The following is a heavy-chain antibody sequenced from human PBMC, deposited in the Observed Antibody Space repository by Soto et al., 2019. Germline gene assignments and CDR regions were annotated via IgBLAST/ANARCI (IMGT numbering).Heavy chain of an antibody. CDR1: GFSLSSTRMA. J-gene: IGHJ4*02. V-gene: IGHV2-5*02. CDR3: AHIVVAGLGYYFDY. Sequence: QITLKESGPTLVKPTQTLTLTCTFSGFSLSSTRMAVGWIRQPPGKALEWLALIYWDDDKRYSPFLKSRPTITKDPSKNQVVLTMSNMDPVDTARYYCAHIVVAGLGYYFDYWGQGTLVTVSS. CDR2: IYWDDDK. D-gene: IGHD6-19*01.